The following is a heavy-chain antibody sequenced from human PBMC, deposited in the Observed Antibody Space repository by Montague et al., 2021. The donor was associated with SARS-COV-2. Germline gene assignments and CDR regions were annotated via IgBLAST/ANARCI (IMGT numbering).Heavy chain of an antibody. CDR2: IYYTGST. CDR1: GGSISTYY. CDR3: ARDNYGDWGYYGLDV. V-gene: IGHV4-59*01. D-gene: IGHD4-17*01. J-gene: IGHJ6*02. Sequence: SETLSLTCTVSGGSISTYYWNWIRQSPGNGLEWLGYIYYTGSTKYSPSLKSRVTISMDTSRDQLSLRLKSVTAADTAVYYCARDNYGDWGYYGLDVWGQGTTVIVSS.